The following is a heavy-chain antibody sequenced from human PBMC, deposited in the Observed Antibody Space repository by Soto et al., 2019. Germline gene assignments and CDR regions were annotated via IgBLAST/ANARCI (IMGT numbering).Heavy chain of an antibody. J-gene: IGHJ4*02. CDR2: ISYDGSNK. V-gene: IGHV3-30-3*01. Sequence: GGSLRLSCAASGFTFSSYAMHWVRQAPGKGLEWVAVISYDGSNKYYADSVKGRFTISRDNSKNTLYLQMNSLRAEDTAVYYCARDDAVAGPDYWGQGTLVTVSS. CDR3: ARDDAVAGPDY. CDR1: GFTFSSYA. D-gene: IGHD6-19*01.